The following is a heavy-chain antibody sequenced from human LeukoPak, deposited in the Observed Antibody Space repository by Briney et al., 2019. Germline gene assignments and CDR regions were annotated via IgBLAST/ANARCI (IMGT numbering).Heavy chain of an antibody. D-gene: IGHD3-22*01. CDR3: ARDYSSGYYRTFDY. Sequence: PGGSLRLSCAASGFTFSSYAMHWVRQAPGKGLEWVAVISYDGSNIYYADSVKGRFTISRDNSKNTLYLQVNSLRAEDTAVYYCARDYSSGYYRTFDYWGQGTLATVSS. CDR1: GFTFSSYA. CDR2: ISYDGSNI. V-gene: IGHV3-30*04. J-gene: IGHJ4*02.